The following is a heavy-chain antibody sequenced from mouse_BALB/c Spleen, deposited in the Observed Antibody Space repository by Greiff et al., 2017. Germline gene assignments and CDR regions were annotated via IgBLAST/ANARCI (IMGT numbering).Heavy chain of an antibody. Sequence: VQLQQSGPGLVAPSQSLSITCTVSGFSLNDYGVSWVRQPPGKGLEWLGVIWGGGSTYYNSALKSRLSISKDNSKSQVFLKMNSLQTDDTAMYYCAKHRTSNWYFDVWGAGTTVTVSS. CDR2: IWGGGST. J-gene: IGHJ1*01. CDR1: GFSLNDYG. CDR3: AKHRTSNWYFDV. V-gene: IGHV2-6-5*01.